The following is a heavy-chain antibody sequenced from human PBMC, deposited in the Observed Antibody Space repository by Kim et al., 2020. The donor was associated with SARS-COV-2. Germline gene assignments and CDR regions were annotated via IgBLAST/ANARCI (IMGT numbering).Heavy chain of an antibody. V-gene: IGHV3-33*06. J-gene: IGHJ6*02. CDR2: IWYDGSNK. Sequence: GGSLRLSCAASGFTFSSYGMHWVRQAPGKGLEWVAVIWYDGSNKYYADSVKGRFTISRDNSKNTLYLQMNSLRAEDTAVYYCAKGYNMDIVATPAVPYGMDVWGQGTTVTVSS. CDR3: AKGYNMDIVATPAVPYGMDV. D-gene: IGHD5-12*01. CDR1: GFTFSSYG.